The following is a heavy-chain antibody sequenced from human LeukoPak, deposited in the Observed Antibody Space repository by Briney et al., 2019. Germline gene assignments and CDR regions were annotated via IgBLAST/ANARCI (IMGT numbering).Heavy chain of an antibody. Sequence: SETLSLTCTVSGGSISGYYWNWIRQPAGKGLAWIGRIYSTGDTNYNPSLKSRVTMSVDTSKNQFSLELTSVTAADTAVYYCAREWTVDGYPYYVDYWGQGPLVTVSS. V-gene: IGHV4-4*07. CDR2: IYSTGDT. CDR3: AREWTVDGYPYYVDY. CDR1: GGSISGYY. J-gene: IGHJ4*02. D-gene: IGHD5-18*01.